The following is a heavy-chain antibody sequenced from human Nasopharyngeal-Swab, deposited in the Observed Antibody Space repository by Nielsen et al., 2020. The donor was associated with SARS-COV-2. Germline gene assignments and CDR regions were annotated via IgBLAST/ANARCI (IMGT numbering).Heavy chain of an antibody. CDR3: AKDSSISGSPVYYYGMDV. D-gene: IGHD1-26*01. CDR1: GFTFSSYA. Sequence: GVLKISCAASGFTFSSYAMSWVRQAPGKGLEWVSAISGSGGSTYYADSVKGRFTISRDNSKNTLYLQMNSLRAEDTAVYYCAKDSSISGSPVYYYGMDVWGQGTTVTVSS. CDR2: ISGSGGST. J-gene: IGHJ6*02. V-gene: IGHV3-23*01.